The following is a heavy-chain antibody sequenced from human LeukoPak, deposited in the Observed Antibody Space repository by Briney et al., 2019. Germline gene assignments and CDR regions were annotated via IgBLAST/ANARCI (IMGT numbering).Heavy chain of an antibody. D-gene: IGHD3-3*01. CDR1: GGTFSSYT. V-gene: IGHV1-69*02. Sequence: SVKVSCKASGGTFSSYTISWVRQAPGQGLEWMGRIIPILGIANYAQKFQGRVTITADKSTSTAYMELSSLRSEDTAVYYCARGGVVIPNWFDPWGQGTLVTASS. CDR2: IIPILGIA. J-gene: IGHJ5*02. CDR3: ARGGVVIPNWFDP.